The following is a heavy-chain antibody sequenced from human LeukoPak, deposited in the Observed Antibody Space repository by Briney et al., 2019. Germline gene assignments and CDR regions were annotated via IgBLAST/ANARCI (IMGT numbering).Heavy chain of an antibody. CDR3: ARSNGSSRKYYYYYGMDV. CDR2: ISAYNGNT. CDR1: GYTFTSYY. D-gene: IGHD6-13*01. J-gene: IGHJ6*02. V-gene: IGHV1-18*04. Sequence: GASVKVSCKASGYTFTSYYMHWVRQAPGQGLEWMGWISAYNGNTNYAQKLQGRVTMTTDTSTSTAYMELRSLRSDDTAVYYCARSNGSSRKYYYYYGMDVWGQGTTVTVSS.